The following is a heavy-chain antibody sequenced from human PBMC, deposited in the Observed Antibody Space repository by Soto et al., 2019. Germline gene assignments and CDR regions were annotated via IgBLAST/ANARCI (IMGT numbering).Heavy chain of an antibody. CDR1: GASVTSGDYY. CDR2: MHDSRTT. V-gene: IGHV4-30-4*01. Sequence: QAQLQESGPGLVRPSQTLSLSCSVSGASVTSGDYYWNWIRKTPGTGMEWLGYMHDSRTTSYNPSLKSRVNISRDTSKNQFSLKLTSVSAVDTAVYFCARGGLYDLWSGFFDCGKGIRVTVCS. D-gene: IGHD3-3*01. J-gene: IGHJ4*02. CDR3: ARGGLYDLWSGFFD.